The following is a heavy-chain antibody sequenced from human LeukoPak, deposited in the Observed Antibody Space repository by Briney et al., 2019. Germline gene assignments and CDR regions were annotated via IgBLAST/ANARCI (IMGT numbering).Heavy chain of an antibody. CDR3: ARARRVNPYYYDSSGYYCLFDY. CDR2: INHSGST. D-gene: IGHD3-22*01. CDR1: GGSFSGYY. V-gene: IGHV4-34*01. Sequence: SETLSLTCAVYGGSFSGYYWSWIRQPPGKGLEWIGEINHSGSTNYNPSLKSRVTISVDTSKNQFSLKLSSVTAADTAVYYCARARRVNPYYYDSSGYYCLFDYWGQGTLVTGSS. J-gene: IGHJ4*02.